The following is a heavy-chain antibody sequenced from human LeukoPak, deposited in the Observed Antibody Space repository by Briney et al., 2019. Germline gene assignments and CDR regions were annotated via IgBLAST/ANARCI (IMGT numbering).Heavy chain of an antibody. CDR3: ARANQQLVHLDY. Sequence: QRGESLKISCEASGFTFSTYGMHWVRQAPGKGLEWVAGISNGGSYKYYADSVKGRFTISRDNAKNTLYLEMNSLRAEDTAVYYCARANQQLVHLDYWGQGTLVTVSS. J-gene: IGHJ4*02. V-gene: IGHV3-30*03. CDR2: ISNGGSYK. D-gene: IGHD6-13*01. CDR1: GFTFSTYG.